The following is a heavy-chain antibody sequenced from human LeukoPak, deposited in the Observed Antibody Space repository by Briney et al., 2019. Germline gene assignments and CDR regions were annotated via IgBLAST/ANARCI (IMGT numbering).Heavy chain of an antibody. Sequence: SETLSLTCTVSGVSISSYYWSWIRQPAGKGLEWIGRIYTSGSTNYNPSLKSRVTMSVDTSKNQFSLKLSSVTAADTAVYYCARDPRYYYDSSGDAFDIWGQGTMVTVSS. D-gene: IGHD3-22*01. J-gene: IGHJ3*02. CDR2: IYTSGST. V-gene: IGHV4-4*07. CDR3: ARDPRYYYDSSGDAFDI. CDR1: GVSISSYY.